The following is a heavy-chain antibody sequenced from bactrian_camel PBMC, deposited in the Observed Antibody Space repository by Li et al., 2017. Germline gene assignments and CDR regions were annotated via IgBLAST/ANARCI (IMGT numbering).Heavy chain of an antibody. D-gene: IGHD6*01. Sequence: LVESGGGSVQAGGSLTLSCTISGFNMQNLCGGWFRQAPGKEREEVASIGSDGSTKYTDSVKGRFTTSQDSAKNTVHLQMNSLKPDDTAMYYCAADFPPAKGKLTVAVGAVRCDFAYWGQGTQVTVS. CDR3: AADFPPAKGKLTVAVGAVRCDFAY. V-gene: IGHV3S60*01. CDR2: IGSDGST. CDR1: GFNMQNLC. J-gene: IGHJ6*01.